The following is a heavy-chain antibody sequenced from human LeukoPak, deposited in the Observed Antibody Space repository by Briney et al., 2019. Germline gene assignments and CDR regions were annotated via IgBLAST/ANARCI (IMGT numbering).Heavy chain of an antibody. D-gene: IGHD5-18*01. V-gene: IGHV4-31*03. CDR2: TSYSGST. CDR3: ARVRGYSYGELDS. CDR1: GGSTSSGGYY. J-gene: IGHJ4*02. Sequence: SQTLSLTCTVYGGSTSSGGYYWSWIRQHPGKGLEWIGHTSYSGSTYYNPSLNSRVTISVGTSKSQFSLKLSSVTAADTAVYYCARVRGYSYGELDSWGQGTLVTVSS.